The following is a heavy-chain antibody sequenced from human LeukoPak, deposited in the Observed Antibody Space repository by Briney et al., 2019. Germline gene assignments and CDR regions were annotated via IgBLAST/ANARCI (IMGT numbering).Heavy chain of an antibody. CDR1: GFSFSGAW. V-gene: IGHV3-23*01. J-gene: IGHJ4*02. CDR3: AKDRICSSTSCPPAFDY. Sequence: GGSLRLSCAASGFSFSGAWMSWVRQAPGKGLEWVSAISGSGGSTYYADSVKGRFTISRDNSKNTLYLQMNSLRAEDTAVYYCAKDRICSSTSCPPAFDYWGQGTLVTVSS. D-gene: IGHD2-2*01. CDR2: ISGSGGST.